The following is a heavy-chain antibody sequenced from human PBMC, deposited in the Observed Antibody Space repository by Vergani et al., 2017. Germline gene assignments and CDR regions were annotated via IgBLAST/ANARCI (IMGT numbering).Heavy chain of an antibody. V-gene: IGHV3-30-3*01. CDR2: ISSDGSFE. CDR1: GFTLTGYA. J-gene: IGHJ4*01. D-gene: IGHD3/OR15-3a*01. Sequence: QVQLVESGGGVVQPGRSLRLSCVASGFTLTGYAMHWVRQAPGKGLGWVAVISSDGSFEDYAEYVKGRFSISRDNSKNTLCMEMNSLRAEDTAVYFCARDSFGLVVLQFWGQGTLVTVSS. CDR3: ARDSFGLVVLQF.